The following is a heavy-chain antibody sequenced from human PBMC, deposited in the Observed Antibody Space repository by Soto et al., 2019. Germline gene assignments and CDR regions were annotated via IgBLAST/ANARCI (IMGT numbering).Heavy chain of an antibody. D-gene: IGHD2-2*01. J-gene: IGHJ5*02. V-gene: IGHV4-39*01. CDR1: GDSISKTTSY. CDR3: ARRVGSCSGTSCNGWFDP. CDR2: IYHSGST. Sequence: SETLSLTCSASGDSISKTTSYWGWIRQPPGKGLEWIGTIYHSGSTYYNPSLMSRVTLSIDKSKNQFSLKLNSVTAADTAVYYCARRVGSCSGTSCNGWFDPWGQGTLVTVS.